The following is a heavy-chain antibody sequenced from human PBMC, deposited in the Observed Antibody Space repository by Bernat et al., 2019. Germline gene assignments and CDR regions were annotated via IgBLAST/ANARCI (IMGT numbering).Heavy chain of an antibody. D-gene: IGHD3-16*01. CDR3: ARDGGSLGAAYYMDV. CDR1: GFTFSSYG. CDR2: IWYDGSNK. Sequence: QVQLVESGGGVVQPGRSLRLSCAASGFTFSSYGMHWVRQAPGKGLEWVAVIWYDGSNKYYADSVKGRFTISRDNSKNTLYLQMNSLRAEDTAVYYCARDGGSLGAAYYMDVWGKGTTVTGSS. V-gene: IGHV3-33*01. J-gene: IGHJ6*03.